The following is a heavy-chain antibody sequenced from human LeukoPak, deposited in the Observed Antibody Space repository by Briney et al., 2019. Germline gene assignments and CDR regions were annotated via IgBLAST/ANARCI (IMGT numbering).Heavy chain of an antibody. Sequence: GGSLRLSCAASGFTFSSYAMSWVRQAPGKGLEWVSAISGSGGSTYYADSVKGRFTISRDNSKNTLYLQMNSLRAGDTAVYYCATSYYPLNYFDYWGQGTLVTVSS. V-gene: IGHV3-23*01. D-gene: IGHD3-10*01. J-gene: IGHJ4*02. CDR3: ATSYYPLNYFDY. CDR2: ISGSGGST. CDR1: GFTFSSYA.